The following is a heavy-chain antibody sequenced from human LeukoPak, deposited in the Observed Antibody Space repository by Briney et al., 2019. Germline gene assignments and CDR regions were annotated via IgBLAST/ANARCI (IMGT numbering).Heavy chain of an antibody. Sequence: GGSLRLSCAASGFTFSSYGMHWVRQAPGKGLEWVAFIRYDGSNKYYADSVKGRFTISRDNSKNSLYLQMNSLRTEDTALYYCAKDLRGFDYWFDPWGQGTLVTVSS. V-gene: IGHV3-30*02. CDR3: AKDLRGFDYWFDP. J-gene: IGHJ5*02. CDR1: GFTFSSYG. D-gene: IGHD2-21*01. CDR2: IRYDGSNK.